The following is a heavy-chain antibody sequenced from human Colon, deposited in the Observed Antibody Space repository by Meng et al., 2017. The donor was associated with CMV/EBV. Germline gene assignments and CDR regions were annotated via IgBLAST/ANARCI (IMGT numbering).Heavy chain of an antibody. V-gene: IGHV3-30*02. CDR1: GCSISSFV. J-gene: IGHJ4*02. D-gene: IGHD2-15*01. Sequence: SGCSISSFVRHWVRQTPDKGMEWVTMVRSDGGDGDNKYYTDSVKGRFTISRDKSNNMLYLYMESLRSEDTAVYYCAKEGSGGPYYQHWGQGTLVTVSS. CDR3: AKEGSGGPYYQH. CDR2: VRSDGGDGDNK.